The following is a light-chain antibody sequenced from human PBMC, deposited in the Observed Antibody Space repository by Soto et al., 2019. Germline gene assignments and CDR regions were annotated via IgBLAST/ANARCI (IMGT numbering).Light chain of an antibody. J-gene: IGKJ5*01. Sequence: DITLTQSPSFLPAAVGARVTIIGRASQDISNYLAWYQQKPGKSPQLLIFGAFTLQSGVPSRFSGKGFGTGVPFTHSSLEAGDFGSDYGQHLNYFPYTFGQGTRLEIK. CDR2: GAF. CDR3: QHLNYFPYT. CDR1: QDISNY. V-gene: IGKV1-9*01.